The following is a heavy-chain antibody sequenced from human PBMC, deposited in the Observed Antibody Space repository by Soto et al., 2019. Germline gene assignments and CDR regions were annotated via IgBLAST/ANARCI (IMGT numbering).Heavy chain of an antibody. J-gene: IGHJ1*01. Sequence: GGSLRLSCSASGFIFSDYAMHWVRQAPGKGMEWVAVILFDGNKKYYADSVKGRFTISRDSSKNTLYLQMNSLRAEDTAVYYWAKEGSQPIGGSYLSSGGQGSRVT. V-gene: IGHV3-30*18. CDR1: GFIFSDYA. CDR3: AKEGSQPIGGSYLSS. D-gene: IGHD1-26*01. CDR2: ILFDGNKK.